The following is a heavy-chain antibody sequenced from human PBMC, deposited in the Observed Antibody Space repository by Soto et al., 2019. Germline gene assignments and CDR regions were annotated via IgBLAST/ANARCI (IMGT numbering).Heavy chain of an antibody. CDR3: ARDLRFRGFYGMDV. D-gene: IGHD3-10*01. V-gene: IGHV4-31*03. J-gene: IGHJ6*02. CDR2: IYYSGST. Sequence: QVQLQESGPGLVKTSQTLSLTCTVSGGSISSGGYYWSCIRQHPGKGLEWIGYIYYSGSTYYNPSLKSRVTISVDTSKNEFSLKLSSVTAADTAVYYCARDLRFRGFYGMDVWGHGTTVTVSS. CDR1: GGSISSGGYY.